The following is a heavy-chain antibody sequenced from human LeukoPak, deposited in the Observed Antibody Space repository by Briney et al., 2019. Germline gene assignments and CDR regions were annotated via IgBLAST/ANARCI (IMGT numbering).Heavy chain of an antibody. D-gene: IGHD5-24*01. V-gene: IGHV3-7*01. Sequence: GGSLRLSCEVSGFAFGNFAMSWVRQVPGKGLECLANIKEDGSETYYADSVKGRFTISRDNPKNLLFLQINSLRVEDTAVYYCARETPRRGETRDGYRWGQGTVVTVSS. J-gene: IGHJ4*02. CDR1: GFAFGNFA. CDR2: IKEDGSET. CDR3: ARETPRRGETRDGYR.